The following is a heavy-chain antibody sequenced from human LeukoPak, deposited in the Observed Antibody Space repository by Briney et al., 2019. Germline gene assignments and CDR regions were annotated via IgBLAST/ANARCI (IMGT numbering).Heavy chain of an antibody. CDR3: ARGDRFASTNGVWTDYYYYMDV. J-gene: IGHJ6*03. CDR2: MNPNSGNT. Sequence: ASVKVSCKASGYTFTSYDINWVRQATGQGLEWMGWMNPNSGNTGYAQKFQGRATMTRNTSISTAYMELSSLRSEDTAVYYCARGDRFASTNGVWTDYYYYMDVWGKGTTVTVSS. D-gene: IGHD2-8*01. CDR1: GYTFTSYD. V-gene: IGHV1-8*01.